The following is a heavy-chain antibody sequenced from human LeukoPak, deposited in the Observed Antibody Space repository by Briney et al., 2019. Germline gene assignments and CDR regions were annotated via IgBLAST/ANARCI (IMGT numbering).Heavy chain of an antibody. Sequence: PGGSLRLSCAASGFTFSSYAMHWVRQAPGKGLEWVAVISYDGSNKYYADSVKGRFAISRGNSKNTLYLQMNSLRAEDTAVYYCARDLDSSGWYVFDYWGQGTLVTVSS. D-gene: IGHD6-19*01. CDR3: ARDLDSSGWYVFDY. J-gene: IGHJ4*02. CDR2: ISYDGSNK. CDR1: GFTFSSYA. V-gene: IGHV3-30*09.